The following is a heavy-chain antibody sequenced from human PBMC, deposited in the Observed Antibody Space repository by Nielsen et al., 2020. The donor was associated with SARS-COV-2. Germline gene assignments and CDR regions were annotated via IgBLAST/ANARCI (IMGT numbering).Heavy chain of an antibody. D-gene: IGHD2-15*01. Sequence: ASVKVSCKASGYTFTSYGISWVRQAPGQGLEWMGWISAYNGNTNYAQKLQGRVTMTTDTSTSTAYMELRSLRSDDTAVYYCARGHGALWRSGGINWFDPWGQGTLVTVSS. CDR3: ARGHGALWRSGGINWFDP. CDR2: ISAYNGNT. J-gene: IGHJ5*02. CDR1: GYTFTSYG. V-gene: IGHV1-18*01.